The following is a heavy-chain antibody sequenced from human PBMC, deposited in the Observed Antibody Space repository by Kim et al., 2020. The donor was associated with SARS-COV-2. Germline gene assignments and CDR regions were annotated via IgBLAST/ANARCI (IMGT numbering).Heavy chain of an antibody. V-gene: IGHV3-13*01. D-gene: IGHD2-8*01. Sequence: GRFTISRENAKNSLYLQMNSLRAGDTAVYYCARTSGYCTNGVCYTYFDYWGQGTLVTVSS. CDR3: ARTSGYCTNGVCYTYFDY. J-gene: IGHJ4*02.